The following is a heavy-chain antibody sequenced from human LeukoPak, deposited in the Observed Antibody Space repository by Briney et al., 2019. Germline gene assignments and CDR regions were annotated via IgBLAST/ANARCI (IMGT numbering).Heavy chain of an antibody. CDR1: GFTFSSYS. CDR3: ATRYDYVWGSYRNY. J-gene: IGHJ4*02. CDR2: ISSSSSTI. Sequence: GGSLRLSCAASGFTFSSYSMNWVRQAPGKGLEWVSYISSSSSTIYYADSVKGRFTISRDNAKNSLYLQMNSLRAEDTAVCYCATRYDYVWGSYRNYWGQGTLVTVSS. V-gene: IGHV3-48*01. D-gene: IGHD3-16*02.